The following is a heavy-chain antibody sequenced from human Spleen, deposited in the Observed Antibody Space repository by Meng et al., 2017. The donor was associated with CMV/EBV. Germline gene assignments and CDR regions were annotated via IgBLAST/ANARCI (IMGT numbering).Heavy chain of an antibody. CDR2: MRSEGDNK. D-gene: IGHD3-3*01. J-gene: IGHJ4*02. CDR1: GLGFSSNG. Sequence: GESLKISCAASGLGFSSNGMHWVRQAPGKGREWVAFMRSEGDNKHYADSVKGRCTISRDSSKNTLYLQMDSLRPEDTAVYYCARGGDYYDFWSGDFYWGQGTLVTVSS. CDR3: ARGGDYYDFWSGDFY. V-gene: IGHV3-30*02.